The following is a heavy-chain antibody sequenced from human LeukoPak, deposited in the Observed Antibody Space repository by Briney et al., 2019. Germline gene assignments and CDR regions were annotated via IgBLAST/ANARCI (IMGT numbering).Heavy chain of an antibody. CDR1: GYTFTSYD. V-gene: IGHV1-8*03. D-gene: IGHD2-15*01. CDR3: ARARPDAYCSGGSCPLEYYFDY. J-gene: IGHJ4*02. Sequence: GASVKVSCKASGYTFTSYDINWVRQATGQGLEWMGWMNPNSGNTGYAQKFQGRVTITRNTSISTAYMELSSLRSEDTAVYYCARARPDAYCSGGSCPLEYYFDYWGQGTLVTVSS. CDR2: MNPNSGNT.